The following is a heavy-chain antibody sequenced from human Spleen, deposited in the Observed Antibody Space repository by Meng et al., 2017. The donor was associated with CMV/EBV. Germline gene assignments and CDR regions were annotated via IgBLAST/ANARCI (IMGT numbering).Heavy chain of an antibody. CDR3: ARGFGRSPDYYDSSGVFDY. CDR2: ISSSSSYI. V-gene: IGHV3-21*01. CDR1: VCTSSCYS. D-gene: IGHD3-22*01. Sequence: EVQLVXSXXXXXKPXGXXXLAXSXPVCTSSCYSMNWVRQAPGKGLEWVSSISSSSSYIYYADSVKGRFTISRDNAKNSLYLQMNSLRAEDTAVYYCARGFGRSPDYYDSSGVFDYWGQGTLVTVSS. J-gene: IGHJ4*02.